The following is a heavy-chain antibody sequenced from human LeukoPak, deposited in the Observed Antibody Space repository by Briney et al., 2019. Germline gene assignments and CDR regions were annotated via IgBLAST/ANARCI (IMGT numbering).Heavy chain of an antibody. CDR2: ISGDDTST. J-gene: IGHJ4*02. CDR1: GFTFKDSA. D-gene: IGHD6-13*01. CDR3: ARDQFIAAAIPDY. V-gene: IGHV3-43*02. Sequence: PGGPLRLSCAASGFTFKDSAMHWVRQAPGKGLEWVSLISGDDTSTKYADSVKGRFTISRDNAKNSLYLQMNSLRAEDTAVYYCARDQFIAAAIPDYWGQGTLVTVSS.